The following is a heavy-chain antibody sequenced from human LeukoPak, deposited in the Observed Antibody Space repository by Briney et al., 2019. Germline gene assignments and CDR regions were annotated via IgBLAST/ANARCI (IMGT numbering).Heavy chain of an antibody. CDR2: ISSSSSYI. Sequence: PGGSLRLSCAASGFTFSSYSMNWVRQAPGKGLEWVSSISSSSSYIYYADSVKGRFTISRDNAKNSLYLQMNSLRAEDTAVYYCARDRGEKYSSSWVDYWGQGTLVTVSS. CDR3: ARDRGEKYSSSWVDY. J-gene: IGHJ4*02. D-gene: IGHD6-13*01. CDR1: GFTFSSYS. V-gene: IGHV3-21*01.